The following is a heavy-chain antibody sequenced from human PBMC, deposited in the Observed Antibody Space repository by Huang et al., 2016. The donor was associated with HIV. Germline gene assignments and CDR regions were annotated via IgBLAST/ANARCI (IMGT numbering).Heavy chain of an antibody. CDR2: SYPVHSDT. Sequence: EVHLVQSGAEVKEPGESLKISCQASGYNFDSYWIGWVRQLPGKGLEWRGVSYPVHSDTRYDPSFQGQVTISADQSINTAYLQWSSLKASDTAIYFCARQGLWLPPTDPFDYWGQGTPVTVSA. V-gene: IGHV5-51*01. J-gene: IGHJ4*02. CDR3: ARQGLWLPPTDPFDY. CDR1: GYNFDSYW. D-gene: IGHD3-10*01.